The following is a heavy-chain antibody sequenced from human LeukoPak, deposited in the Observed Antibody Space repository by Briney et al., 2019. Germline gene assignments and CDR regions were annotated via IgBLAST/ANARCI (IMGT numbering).Heavy chain of an antibody. Sequence: PSGTLSLTCAVSGGSISSSNWWSWVRQPPGKGLEWIGEIYHSGSTNYNPSLKSRVTISVDKSKNQFSLKLSSVTAADTAVYYCARKTYYDILTGYSHAFDIWGQGTMVTVSS. D-gene: IGHD3-9*01. V-gene: IGHV4-4*02. J-gene: IGHJ3*02. CDR1: GGSISSSNW. CDR3: ARKTYYDILTGYSHAFDI. CDR2: IYHSGST.